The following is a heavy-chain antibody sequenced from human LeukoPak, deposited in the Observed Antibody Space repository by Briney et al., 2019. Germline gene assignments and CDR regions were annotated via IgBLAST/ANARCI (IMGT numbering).Heavy chain of an antibody. Sequence: GGSLRLSCAASGFTFSSYAMSWVRQAPGKGLEWVSPISGSGGSTYYADSVKGRFTISRDNSKNTLYLQMNSLRAEDTAVYYCATAYYDYVWGSYRYAYYFDYWGQGTLVTVSS. CDR1: GFTFSSYA. CDR2: ISGSGGST. CDR3: ATAYYDYVWGSYRYAYYFDY. D-gene: IGHD3-16*02. V-gene: IGHV3-23*01. J-gene: IGHJ4*02.